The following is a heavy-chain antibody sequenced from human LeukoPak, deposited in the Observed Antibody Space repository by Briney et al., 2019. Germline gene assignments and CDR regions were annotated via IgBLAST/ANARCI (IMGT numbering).Heavy chain of an antibody. D-gene: IGHD6-13*01. CDR2: ISWNSGSI. V-gene: IGHV3-9*03. J-gene: IGHJ4*02. Sequence: PGRSLRLSCAASGFTFDDYAMHWVRHAPGKGLEWVSGISWNSGSIGYADSVKGRFTISRDNAKNSLYLQMNSLRAEDMALYYCAKDKGYKSSSWYFDYWGQGTLVTVSS. CDR3: AKDKGYKSSSWYFDY. CDR1: GFTFDDYA.